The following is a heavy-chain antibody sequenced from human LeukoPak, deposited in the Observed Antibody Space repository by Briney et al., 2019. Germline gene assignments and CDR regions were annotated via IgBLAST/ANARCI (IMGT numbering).Heavy chain of an antibody. CDR1: GFTFSSYG. Sequence: PGGSLRLSCAASGFTFSSYGMHWVRQAPGKGLEWVAVISYDGTNQYYADSVKGRFTISRDKSKNTLYLQTNSLTTEDTAVYYCAREMHGDLDYWGQGTLVTVSS. CDR3: AREMHGDLDY. V-gene: IGHV3-30*03. J-gene: IGHJ4*02. D-gene: IGHD3-10*01. CDR2: ISYDGTNQ.